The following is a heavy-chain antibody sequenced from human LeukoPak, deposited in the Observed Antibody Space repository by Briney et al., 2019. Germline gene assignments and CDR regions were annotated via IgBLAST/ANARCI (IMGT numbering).Heavy chain of an antibody. J-gene: IGHJ5*02. CDR2: IYYSGST. CDR3: ARHLYSSGAPDWFDP. Sequence: PETLSLTCTVSGGSISSSSYYWGWIRQPPGKGLEWIGSIYYSGSTYYNLSLKSRVTISADTSKNQFSLKLTSVTAADTALYYCARHLYSSGAPDWFDPWGQGTLVTVSS. CDR1: GGSISSSSYY. V-gene: IGHV4-39*01. D-gene: IGHD6-19*01.